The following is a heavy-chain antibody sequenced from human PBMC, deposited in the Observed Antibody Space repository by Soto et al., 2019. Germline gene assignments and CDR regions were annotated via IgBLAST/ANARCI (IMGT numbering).Heavy chain of an antibody. V-gene: IGHV1-8*02. Sequence: QVQLVQSGAEVKEPGASVRVSCKASGYTFINFDISWVRQAAGQGLEWLGWMNPGSGKTGYASKFQGRVAMTRDASTGTSHLELISLTADDTDVYYCARMSSAGTLNWFDPWGQGTLVTVSS. CDR1: GYTFINFD. CDR2: MNPGSGKT. J-gene: IGHJ5*02. D-gene: IGHD6-13*01. CDR3: ARMSSAGTLNWFDP.